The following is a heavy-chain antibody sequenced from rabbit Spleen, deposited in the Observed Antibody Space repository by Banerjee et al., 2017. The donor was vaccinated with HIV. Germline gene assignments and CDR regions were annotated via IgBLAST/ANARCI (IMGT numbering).Heavy chain of an antibody. D-gene: IGHD1-1*01. V-gene: IGHV1S45*01. CDR1: GVSFSGDSY. J-gene: IGHJ4*01. CDR2: INASTGKP. Sequence: QEQLVESGGGLVQPEGSLTLTCTTSGVSFSGDSYMCWVRQAPGKGLEWVVCINASTGKPVYATWAKGRFTISRTSSTTVTLRMTSLTAADRATYFCARDLVGVIGWNFYLWGQGTLVTVS. CDR3: ARDLVGVIGWNFYL.